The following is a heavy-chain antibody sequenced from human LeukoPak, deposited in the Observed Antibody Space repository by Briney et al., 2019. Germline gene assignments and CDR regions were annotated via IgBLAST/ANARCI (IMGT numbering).Heavy chain of an antibody. CDR3: ARVTFNYFDY. CDR2: ITSSGSTI. J-gene: IGHJ4*02. Sequence: PGGSLGLSCAVSGFTFSSYEMNWVRQAPGKGLEWVSYITSSGSTIYYADSVKGRFTISRDNAKNSLYLQMNSLRAEDTAVYYCARVTFNYFDYWGQGTLVTVSS. CDR1: GFTFSSYE. V-gene: IGHV3-48*03. D-gene: IGHD1-14*01.